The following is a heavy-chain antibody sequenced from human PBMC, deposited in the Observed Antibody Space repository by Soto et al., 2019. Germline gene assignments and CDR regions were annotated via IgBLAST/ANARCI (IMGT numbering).Heavy chain of an antibody. V-gene: IGHV4-39*01. J-gene: IGHJ4*02. CDR3: ARHFNRVYGDDYFDS. Sequence: SETLSLTCSVSGGSITSGNYYWGWIRQPPGKGLEWIATIHYNGNTYYNPSLKGRVTISVDTSKTQFSLDVNSVTAADTAVYHCARHFNRVYGDDYFDSWGQGTLVTVSS. CDR1: GGSITSGNYY. CDR2: IHYNGNT. D-gene: IGHD4-17*01.